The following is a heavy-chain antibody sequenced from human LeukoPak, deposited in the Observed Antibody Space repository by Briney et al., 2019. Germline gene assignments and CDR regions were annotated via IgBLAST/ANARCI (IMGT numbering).Heavy chain of an antibody. CDR3: ASRLTGTKAHYFDY. D-gene: IGHD1-7*01. J-gene: IGHJ4*02. CDR1: GCSISSCGYS. V-gene: IGHV4-30-2*01. CDR2: IYRSGSN. Sequence: SESLSLTCAVSGCSISSCGYSWSWLRQPPGKGLEWIGYIYRSGSNYYNPSRKSRVTISVDRSKNQFSLKLSSVTAADTAVYYCASRLTGTKAHYFDYWGQGTLVTVSS.